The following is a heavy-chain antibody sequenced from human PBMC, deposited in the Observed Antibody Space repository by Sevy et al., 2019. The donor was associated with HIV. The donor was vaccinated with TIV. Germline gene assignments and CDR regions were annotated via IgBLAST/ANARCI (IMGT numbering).Heavy chain of an antibody. D-gene: IGHD1-26*01. CDR2: IYYNGHI. Sequence: SETLSLTCTVSGGSITSLYWNWIRQPPGKGLEWIANIYYNGHINYNPSLKSRVTLSLDTSKNQFSLGLRSVTAADTAMYYCAGENAWGRGYSWGQRTLVTVSS. CDR1: GGSITSLY. V-gene: IGHV4-59*08. J-gene: IGHJ4*02. CDR3: AGENAWGRGYS.